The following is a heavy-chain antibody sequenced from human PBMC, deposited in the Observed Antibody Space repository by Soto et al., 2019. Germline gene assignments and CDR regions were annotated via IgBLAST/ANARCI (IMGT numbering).Heavy chain of an antibody. CDR2: ITYSGRST. CDR1: GFTFSSYA. V-gene: IGHV3-23*01. J-gene: IGHJ4*02. CDR3: AKRISPNHGVIDY. Sequence: PGGSLRLSCAASGFTFSSYAMSWVRQAPGKGLEWVSAITYSGRSTYYTDSVKGRFTISRDNSKNTLYLQMNSLGAEDTAVYYCAKRISPNHGVIDYWGQGSLVTVSS.